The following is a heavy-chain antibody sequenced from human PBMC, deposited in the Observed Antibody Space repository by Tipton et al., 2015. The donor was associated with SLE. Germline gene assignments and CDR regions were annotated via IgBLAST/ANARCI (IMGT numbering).Heavy chain of an antibody. CDR1: GFTFSSYW. J-gene: IGHJ4*02. V-gene: IGHV3-7*01. CDR2: IKQDGSEK. Sequence: SLRLSCAASGFTFSSYWMSWVRQAPGKGLEWVANIKQDGSEKYYVDSVKGRFTISRDNSKNTLYLQMNSLRAEDTAVYYCARDSRLRGSGSYRFDYWGQGTLVTVSS. CDR3: ARDSRLRGSGSYRFDY. D-gene: IGHD1-26*01.